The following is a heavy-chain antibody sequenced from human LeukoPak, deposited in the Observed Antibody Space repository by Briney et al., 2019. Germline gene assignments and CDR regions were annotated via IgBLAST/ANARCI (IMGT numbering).Heavy chain of an antibody. D-gene: IGHD2-2*01. CDR3: AFSSAYQQH. CDR2: INHSGST. V-gene: IGHV4-34*08. CDR1: GFTLTNYA. J-gene: IGHJ1*01. Sequence: GSLRLSCAASGFTLTNYALSWVRQPPGKGLEWIGEINHSGSTDYNPSLKSRVTISVDTSKNQFSLKLSSVTAADTAVYYCAFSSAYQQHWGQGTLVTVSS.